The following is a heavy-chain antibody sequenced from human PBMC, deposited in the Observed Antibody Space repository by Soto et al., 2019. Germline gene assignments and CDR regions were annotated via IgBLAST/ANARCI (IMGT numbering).Heavy chain of an antibody. J-gene: IGHJ6*04. V-gene: IGHV3-15*07. CDR3: TTGSVVGV. CDR2: IKRNSEGGRT. Sequence: EVQLVESGGGLVKPGGSLRLSCAASGFTFYNSWMNWVRQAPGKGLEWVALIKRNSEGGRTAYAAPVKGRFTIERDDSENMLYLQMNSLDTEDTAVYYVTTGSVVGVWGEGTTVSVSS. D-gene: IGHD2-2*01. CDR1: GFTFYNSW.